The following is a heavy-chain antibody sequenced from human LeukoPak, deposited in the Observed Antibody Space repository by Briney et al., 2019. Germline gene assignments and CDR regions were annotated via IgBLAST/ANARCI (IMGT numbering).Heavy chain of an antibody. J-gene: IGHJ4*02. D-gene: IGHD3-22*01. CDR1: GGSISSSSYY. CDR2: IYYSGST. V-gene: IGHV4-39*01. Sequence: SETLSLTCTVSGGSISSSSYYWGWIRQPPGKGLEWIGSIYYSGSTYYNPSLKSRVTISVDTSKNQFSLKLSSVIAADTAVYYCASYSSGYYYVLDYWGQGTLVTVSS. CDR3: ASYSSGYYYVLDY.